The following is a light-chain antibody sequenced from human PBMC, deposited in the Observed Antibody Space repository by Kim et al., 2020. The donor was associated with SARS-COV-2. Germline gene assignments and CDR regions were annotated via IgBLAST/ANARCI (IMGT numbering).Light chain of an antibody. CDR1: QSISSY. J-gene: IGKJ5*01. Sequence: DIQMTQSPSSLSASVGDRVTITCRASQSISSYLNWFQQKPGKAPNLLIYAASSLQSGAPSRFSGSGSGTDFTLTISSLQPEDFATYYCQQSYSAPLTFGQVTRLEIK. V-gene: IGKV1-39*01. CDR3: QQSYSAPLT. CDR2: AAS.